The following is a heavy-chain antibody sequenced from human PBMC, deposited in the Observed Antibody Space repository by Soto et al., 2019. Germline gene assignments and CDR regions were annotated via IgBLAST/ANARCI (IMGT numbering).Heavy chain of an antibody. J-gene: IGHJ1*01. V-gene: IGHV4-39*01. CDR3: VRHNDISTPYPSFHH. CDR1: GDSVSTTTYY. CDR2: MRYRGNV. Sequence: PSETLSLTCTVSGDSVSTTTYYWGWLRQPPGKGLEWIACMRYRGNVDYNPSLKSRVIMSMDTSKNQLSLKLTSVTAADTAVYYCVRHNDISTPYPSFHHWGPGTLVTVSS. D-gene: IGHD3-9*01.